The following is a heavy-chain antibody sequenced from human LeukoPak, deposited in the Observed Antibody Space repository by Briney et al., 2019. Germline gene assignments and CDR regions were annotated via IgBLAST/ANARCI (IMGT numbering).Heavy chain of an antibody. CDR1: GGSISSYY. V-gene: IGHV4-59*01. CDR3: ARGGRVPAARDFSKGWADYYYYCMDV. D-gene: IGHD2-2*01. J-gene: IGHJ6*03. CDR2: IYYSGST. Sequence: SETLSLTCTVSGGSISSYYWSWIRQPPGKGLEWIGYIYYSGSTNYNPSLKSRVTISVDTSKNQFSLKLSSVTAADTAVYYCARGGRVPAARDFSKGWADYYYYCMDVWGKGTTVIVSS.